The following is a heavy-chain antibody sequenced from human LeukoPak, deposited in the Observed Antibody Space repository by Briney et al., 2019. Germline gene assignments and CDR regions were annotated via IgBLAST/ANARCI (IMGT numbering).Heavy chain of an antibody. CDR3: ARERRINMVRGLMMGAFDI. CDR2: IYYSGST. D-gene: IGHD3-10*01. J-gene: IGHJ3*02. Sequence: SETLSLTCTVSGGSISSSSYYWGWIRQPPGKGLEWIGSIYYSGSTYYNPSLKSRVTISVDTSKNQFSLKLTSVSAADTAVYYCARERRINMVRGLMMGAFDIWGQGTSVTVSS. CDR1: GGSISSSSYY. V-gene: IGHV4-39*07.